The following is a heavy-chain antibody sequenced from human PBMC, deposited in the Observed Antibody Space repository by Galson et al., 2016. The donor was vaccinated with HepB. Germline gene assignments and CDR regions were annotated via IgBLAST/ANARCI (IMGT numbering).Heavy chain of an antibody. Sequence: SLRLSCAASGFSFFSYGMHWVRQAPGKGLEWVAVISYDGSNKYYADSVKGRFTISRDNSKHTLYLQMNSLRAEDTAIYYCAKDTDQWMAYYNVMDVCGQGTTVTVSS. V-gene: IGHV3-30*18. J-gene: IGHJ6*02. CDR2: ISYDGSNK. D-gene: IGHD6-19*01. CDR1: GFSFFSYG. CDR3: AKDTDQWMAYYNVMDV.